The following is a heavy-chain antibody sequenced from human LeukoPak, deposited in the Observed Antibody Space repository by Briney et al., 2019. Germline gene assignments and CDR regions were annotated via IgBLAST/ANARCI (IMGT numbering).Heavy chain of an antibody. CDR1: GYSFTSYW. CDR2: IYPGDSDT. CDR3: AGLPMITFGGVIGLFDY. Sequence: GESLKISCKGSGYSFTSYWIGWVRQMPGKGLEWMGIIYPGDSDTRYSPSFQGQVTISADKSISTAYLQWSSLKASDTAMYYCAGLPMITFGGVIGLFDYWGQGTLVTVSS. V-gene: IGHV5-51*01. D-gene: IGHD3-16*02. J-gene: IGHJ4*02.